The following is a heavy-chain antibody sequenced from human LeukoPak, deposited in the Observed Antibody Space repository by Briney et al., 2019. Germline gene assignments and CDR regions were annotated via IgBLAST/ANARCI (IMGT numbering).Heavy chain of an antibody. Sequence: SETLSLTCSVSGGSLSSYYWSWIRQPPGTGREGMGYMYDSESTNYNPSLKSRVTISVDSSKNQFSLKLKSVTAADTAVYYCARSGHYNWDARAYFDPWGQGTLVTVSS. V-gene: IGHV4-59*01. J-gene: IGHJ5*02. CDR2: MYDSEST. CDR3: ARSGHYNWDARAYFDP. D-gene: IGHD1-20*01. CDR1: GGSLSSYY.